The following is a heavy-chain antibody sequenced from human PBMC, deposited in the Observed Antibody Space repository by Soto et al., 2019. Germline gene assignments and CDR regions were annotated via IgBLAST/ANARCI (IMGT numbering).Heavy chain of an antibody. CDR1: GGSVSSGSYY. J-gene: IGHJ6*02. CDR3: ARGVESYYYYGMDV. CDR2: IYYSGST. D-gene: IGHD3-3*01. V-gene: IGHV4-61*01. Sequence: SETLSLTCTVSGGSVSSGSYYWSWIRQPPGKGLEWIGYIYYSGSTNYNPSLKSRVTISVDTSKNQFSLKLSSVTAADTAVYYCARGVESYYYYGMDVWGQGTTVTVSS.